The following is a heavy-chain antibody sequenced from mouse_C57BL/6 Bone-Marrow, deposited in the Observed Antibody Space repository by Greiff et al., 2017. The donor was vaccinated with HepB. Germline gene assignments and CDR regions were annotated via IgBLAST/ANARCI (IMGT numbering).Heavy chain of an antibody. CDR3: ARRAGYDPYFDV. J-gene: IGHJ1*03. Sequence: QVQLQQSGAELVKPGASVKMSCKASGYTFTSYWITWVKQRPGQGLEWIGDIYPGSGSTNYNEKFKSKATLTVDTSSSTAYMQLSSLTSEDSAVYYCARRAGYDPYFDVWGTGTTVTVSS. CDR1: GYTFTSYW. CDR2: IYPGSGST. D-gene: IGHD2-3*01. V-gene: IGHV1-55*01.